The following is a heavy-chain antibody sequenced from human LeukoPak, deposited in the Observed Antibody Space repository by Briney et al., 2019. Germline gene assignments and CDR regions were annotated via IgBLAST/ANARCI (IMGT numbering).Heavy chain of an antibody. D-gene: IGHD3-16*01. CDR1: GDSISSYF. CDR3: ARDEVGGVKY. CDR2: ISPSGIT. J-gene: IGHJ4*02. Sequence: PSETLSLTCNVSGDSISSYFWSWIRQPAGKGLEWIGRISPSGITNYNPSLKSRVTMSVDTSNNQFSVRLSSVTAADTAVYCCARDEVGGVKYWGQGTLVTVSS. V-gene: IGHV4-4*07.